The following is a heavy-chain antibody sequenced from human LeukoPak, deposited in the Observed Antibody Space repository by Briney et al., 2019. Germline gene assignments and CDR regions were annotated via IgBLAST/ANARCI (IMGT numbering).Heavy chain of an antibody. D-gene: IGHD1-26*01. CDR2: ISGSGGTA. Sequence: GGSLRLSCAASGFTFSSYAMNWVRQAPGKGLEWVSAISGSGGTAYYADSVKGRFTISRDNAKNSLYLQMNSLRAEDTAVYYCARALRSLVAFDIWGQGTMVTVSS. CDR1: GFTFSSYA. J-gene: IGHJ3*02. V-gene: IGHV3-23*01. CDR3: ARALRSLVAFDI.